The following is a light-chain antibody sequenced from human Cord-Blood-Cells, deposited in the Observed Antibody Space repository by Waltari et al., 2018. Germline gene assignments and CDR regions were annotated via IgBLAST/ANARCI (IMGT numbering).Light chain of an antibody. CDR2: AAS. J-gene: IGKJ2*01. Sequence: DIQMTQSPSPLSASVGDRVTVTCRASQSISSYLNWSQQKPGKAPKLLIYAASSLQSGVPSRFSGSGSGTDFTLTISSLQPEDFATYYCQQSYSTPRMYTFGQGTKLEIK. CDR1: QSISSY. V-gene: IGKV1-39*01. CDR3: QQSYSTPRMYT.